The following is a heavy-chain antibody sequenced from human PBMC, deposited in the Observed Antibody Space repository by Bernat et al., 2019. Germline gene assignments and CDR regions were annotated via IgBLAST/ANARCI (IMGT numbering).Heavy chain of an antibody. CDR1: GFTFTNYA. Sequence: EVQLLESGGGWVQPGGSLRLSCAAPGFTFTNYAWSGVRQASGKGLGGAPPIIGPARNTYYADSVKGRFTISRDNSKNTLYLQMNSVRAEDTAVYYCAKMRGAYDTSGYSPPDFDYWGQRTLVTVSS. V-gene: IGHV3-23*01. J-gene: IGHJ4*02. D-gene: IGHD3-22*01. CDR2: IIGPARNT. CDR3: AKMRGAYDTSGYSPPDFDY.